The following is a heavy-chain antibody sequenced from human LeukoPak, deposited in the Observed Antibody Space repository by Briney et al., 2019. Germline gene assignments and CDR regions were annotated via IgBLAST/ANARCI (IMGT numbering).Heavy chain of an antibody. CDR1: GGSISSYY. D-gene: IGHD2-2*02. Sequence: AETLSLTCTVSGGSISSYYWSWIRQPAGKGLEWIGRIYTSGSTNYNPSLKSRVTMSVDTSKNQFSLKLSSVTAADTAVYYCASSCSSTSCYNAFDIWGQGTMVTVSS. CDR3: ASSCSSTSCYNAFDI. J-gene: IGHJ3*02. CDR2: IYTSGST. V-gene: IGHV4-4*07.